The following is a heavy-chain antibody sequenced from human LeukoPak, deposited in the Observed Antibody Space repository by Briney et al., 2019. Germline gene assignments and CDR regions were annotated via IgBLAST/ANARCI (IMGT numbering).Heavy chain of an antibody. J-gene: IGHJ4*02. V-gene: IGHV4-59*08. D-gene: IGHD7-27*01. CDR2: IYYSGST. CDR1: GGSISSYY. CDR3: ARQLGSFLYYFDY. Sequence: TSETLSLTCTVSGGSISSYYWSWIRQPPGKGLEWIGYIYYSGSTNYNPSLKSRVTISVDTSKNQFSLKLSSVTAADTAVYYCARQLGSFLYYFDYWGQGTLVTASS.